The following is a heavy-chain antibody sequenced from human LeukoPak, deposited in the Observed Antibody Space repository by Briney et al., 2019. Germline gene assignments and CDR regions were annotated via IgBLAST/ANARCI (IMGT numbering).Heavy chain of an antibody. Sequence: SVKVSCKASGGTFSTYAIAWVRQARGQGLEWMGRILPIFDMANYAQKFQGRVTITADKSTRTAYMELSSLRSDDTAVYYCARDGGWLQTQNHYYYHGMDVWGQGTTVNVSS. V-gene: IGHV1-69*04. CDR1: GGTFSTYA. CDR3: ARDGGWLQTQNHYYYHGMDV. J-gene: IGHJ6*02. CDR2: ILPIFDMA. D-gene: IGHD5-24*01.